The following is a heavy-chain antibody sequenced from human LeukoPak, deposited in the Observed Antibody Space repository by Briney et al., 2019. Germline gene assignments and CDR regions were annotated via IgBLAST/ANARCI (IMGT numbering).Heavy chain of an antibody. CDR1: GFSLSTSGVG. J-gene: IGHJ4*02. CDR3: AHVYDSSGWSY. V-gene: IGHV2-5*02. D-gene: IGHD3-22*01. Sequence: SGPTLVNPXQTLTLTCTFSGFSLSTSGVGVGGIRQPPGKALEWLAVIYWDDDKRYSPSLKSRLTITKDTSKNQVVLTMTNMDPVDTATSYCAHVYDSSGWSYWGQGTLVTVSS. CDR2: IYWDDDK.